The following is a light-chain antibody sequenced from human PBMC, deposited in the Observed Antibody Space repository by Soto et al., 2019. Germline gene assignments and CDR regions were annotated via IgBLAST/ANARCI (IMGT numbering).Light chain of an antibody. Sequence: QSALTQPASVSGSPGQSITISCTGTTSDVGSYNLVSWYQQHPGKAPKLMIYEVSKRPSGVSNRFSGSKSGNTASLTISGLQAEDEADYYCCSYAGTNSPVVFGGGTQLTVL. CDR1: TSDVGSYNL. V-gene: IGLV2-23*02. J-gene: IGLJ2*01. CDR2: EVS. CDR3: CSYAGTNSPVV.